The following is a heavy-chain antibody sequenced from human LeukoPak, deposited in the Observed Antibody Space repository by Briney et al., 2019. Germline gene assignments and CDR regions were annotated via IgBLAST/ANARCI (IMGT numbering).Heavy chain of an antibody. CDR2: INHSGST. CDR3: ARRPVVLGYGSGSYYNGRAGDYYYYMDV. J-gene: IGHJ6*03. V-gene: IGHV4-34*01. D-gene: IGHD3-10*01. Sequence: SETLSLTCAVYGGSFSGYYWSWIRQPPGKGLEWIGEINHSGSTNYNPSLKSRVTISVDTSKNQFSLKLSSVTAADTAVYYCARRPVVLGYGSGSYYNGRAGDYYYYMDVWGKGTTVTISS. CDR1: GGSFSGYY.